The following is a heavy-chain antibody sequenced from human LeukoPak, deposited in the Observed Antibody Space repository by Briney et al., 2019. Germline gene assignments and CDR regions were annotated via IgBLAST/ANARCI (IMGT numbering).Heavy chain of an antibody. CDR3: ATHPYSNAIDP. D-gene: IGHD2-21*01. V-gene: IGHV4-39*01. CDR2: ISYSGTI. CDR1: GDSFSSSNYY. J-gene: IGHJ5*02. Sequence: KPSETLSLTCTVSGDSFSSSNYYWGWIRQPPGKGLQWIGSISYSGTIYYNPSLRSRVTISVDTSKNQFSLNLRSVTAADTAVYYCATHPYSNAIDPWGQGTLVTVSS.